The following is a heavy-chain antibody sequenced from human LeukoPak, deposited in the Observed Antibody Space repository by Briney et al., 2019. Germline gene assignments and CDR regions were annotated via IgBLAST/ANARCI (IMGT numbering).Heavy chain of an antibody. CDR1: GFTVSSYA. J-gene: IGHJ4*02. D-gene: IGHD5-24*01. CDR2: ISGSGGST. CDR3: AKEGVGMATSFKAPRSFDY. V-gene: IGHV3-23*01. Sequence: PGGSVRLSCAASGFTVSSYAMSWVRQAAGEGGEWGSAISGSGGSTYYSDSVKGRFTISRDNSTNTLYLQMNSLRAEDTAVYYCAKEGVGMATSFKAPRSFDYWGQGTLVTVSS.